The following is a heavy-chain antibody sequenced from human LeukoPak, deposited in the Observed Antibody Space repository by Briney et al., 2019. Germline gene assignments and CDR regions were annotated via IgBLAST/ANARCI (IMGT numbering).Heavy chain of an antibody. V-gene: IGHV3-53*01. D-gene: IGHD3-9*01. J-gene: IGHJ4*02. CDR1: GISVSNNY. CDR2: IYSGGNT. Sequence: PGGSLRLSCAVSGISVSNNYMYWVCQAPGKGLEWVSVIYSGGNTYYADSVKGRFTISKDNSKNTLYLQMNSPRVEDTAVYYCARGRVLRYLDYWGQGTVVTVSS. CDR3: ARGRVLRYLDY.